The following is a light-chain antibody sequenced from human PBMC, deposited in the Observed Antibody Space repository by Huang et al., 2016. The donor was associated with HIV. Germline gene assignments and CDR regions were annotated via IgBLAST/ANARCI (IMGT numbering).Light chain of an antibody. J-gene: IGKJ2*01. CDR3: QQSDNIPYT. V-gene: IGKV1-39*01. Sequence: DIQMTQSPSSLSASVVDRVTITCRASQPISSFLNWYQQKPGRAPKILIYGASTLQRGAPSRFSGSGSGTDFALTISSLQPEDSATYYCQQSDNIPYTFGQGTKLEIK. CDR1: QPISSF. CDR2: GAS.